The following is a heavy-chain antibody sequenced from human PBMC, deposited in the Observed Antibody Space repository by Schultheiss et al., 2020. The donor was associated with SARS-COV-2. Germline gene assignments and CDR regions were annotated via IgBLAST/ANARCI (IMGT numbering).Heavy chain of an antibody. CDR2: IGTAGDT. D-gene: IGHD4-17*01. CDR1: GFTFSSYD. CDR3: AKFPAPDDYGDVPGYYYYYMDV. V-gene: IGHV3-13*01. Sequence: GGSLRLSCAASGFTFSSYDMHWVRQATGKGLEWVSAIGTAGDTYYPGSVKGRFTISRENAKNSLYLQMNSLRAGDTAVYYCAKFPAPDDYGDVPGYYYYYMDVWGKGTTVTVSS. J-gene: IGHJ6*03.